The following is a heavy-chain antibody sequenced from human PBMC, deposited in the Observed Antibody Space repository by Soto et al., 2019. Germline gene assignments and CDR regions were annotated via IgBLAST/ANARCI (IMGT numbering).Heavy chain of an antibody. CDR1: GFSFTNYA. CDR2: INAGNGNT. V-gene: IGHV1-3*01. D-gene: IGHD1-26*01. Sequence: ASVKFSCKASGFSFTNYAMHWVRQAPGQRLEWMGWINAGNGNTKYSQKFQDRVTITRDTSASTAYMELSSLRAEDTALYYCTGAPSGRSRYDYWGQGTLVTVSS. CDR3: TGAPSGRSRYDY. J-gene: IGHJ4*02.